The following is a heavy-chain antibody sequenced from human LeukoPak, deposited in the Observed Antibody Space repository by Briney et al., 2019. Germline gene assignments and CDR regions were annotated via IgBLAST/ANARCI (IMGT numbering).Heavy chain of an antibody. CDR3: ARDQRVTGRPDIDY. CDR1: GSTFRNHW. CDR2: ISSDGSST. J-gene: IGHJ4*02. D-gene: IGHD6-6*01. V-gene: IGHV3-74*03. Sequence: GGSLRLSCAASGSTFRNHWMHWVRQTPGKGLVWVSRISSDGSSTTYADSVKGRFTIPRDNAKNTLYLQMNNLRAEDTAMYYCARDQRVTGRPDIDYWGQGTLVIVSS.